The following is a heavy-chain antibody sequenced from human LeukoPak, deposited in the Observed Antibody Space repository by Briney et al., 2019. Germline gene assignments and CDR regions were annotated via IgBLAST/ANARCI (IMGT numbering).Heavy chain of an antibody. CDR2: ISAYNGNT. D-gene: IGHD2-15*01. V-gene: IGHV1-18*01. CDR3: ARDYCSGGSCYVNYYYYGMDV. J-gene: IGHJ6*02. CDR1: GHTFTTYG. Sequence: ASVKVSCKASGHTFTTYGISWVRQAPGQGLEWMGWISAYNGNTNYAQKLQGRVTMTTDTSSSTAYMELRSLRSDDTAVYYCARDYCSGGSCYVNYYYYGMDVWGQGTTVTVSS.